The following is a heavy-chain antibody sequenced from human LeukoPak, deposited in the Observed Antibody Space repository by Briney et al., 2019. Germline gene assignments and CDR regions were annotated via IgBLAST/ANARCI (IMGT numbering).Heavy chain of an antibody. CDR1: GGSFSGYY. V-gene: IGHV4-34*01. CDR3: ARGRPGSSSSQFDY. CDR2: INHSGST. Sequence: PSETLSLTCAVYGGSFSGYYWSWIRQPPGKGLEWIGEINHSGSTNYNPSLKSRVTISVDTSKNQFSLKLSSVTAADTAVYYCARGRPGSSSSQFDYWGQGTLVTVSS. J-gene: IGHJ4*02. D-gene: IGHD6-6*01.